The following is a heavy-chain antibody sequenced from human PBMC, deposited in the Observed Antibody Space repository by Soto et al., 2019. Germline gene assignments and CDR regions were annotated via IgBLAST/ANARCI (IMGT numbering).Heavy chain of an antibody. CDR1: GGSISSGGYY. Sequence: SETLSLTCTVSGGSISSGGYYWSWIRQHPGKGLEWIGYIYYSGSTYYNPSLKSRVTISVDTSRNQFSLKLSSVTAADTAVYYCALVVRIQLVYGRGRCIDPWGQGTLVTVSS. CDR2: IYYSGST. V-gene: IGHV4-31*03. J-gene: IGHJ5*02. D-gene: IGHD3-22*01. CDR3: ALVVRIQLVYGRGRCIDP.